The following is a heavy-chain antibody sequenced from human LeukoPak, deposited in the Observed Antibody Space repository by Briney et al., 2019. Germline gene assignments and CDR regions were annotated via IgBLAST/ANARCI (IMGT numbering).Heavy chain of an antibody. J-gene: IGHJ4*02. CDR3: AKRVTTGPHSIHY. CDR2: ISYDGNNK. CDR1: GFALRTYG. V-gene: IGHV3-30*18. Sequence: PGGSLRLSCSASGFALRTYGMHWVRQAPSKGLEWVAHISYDGNNKDYADSVKGRFAISRDTSKNTLYLQMDSLRSEDTAIYYCAKRVTTGPHSIHYWGQGTLVTVSS. D-gene: IGHD4-17*01.